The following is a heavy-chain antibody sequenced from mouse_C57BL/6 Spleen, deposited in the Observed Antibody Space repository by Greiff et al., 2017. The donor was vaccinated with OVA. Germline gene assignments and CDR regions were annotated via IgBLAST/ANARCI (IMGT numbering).Heavy chain of an antibody. CDR2: INPGSGGT. CDR1: GYAFTNYL. Sequence: QVQLQQSGAELVRPGTSVKVSCKASGYAFTNYLIEWVKQRPGQGLEWIGVINPGSGGTNYNEKFKGKATLTADKSSSTAYMQLSSLTSEDSAGYFCARGSYDTYWYFDVWGTGTTVTVSS. D-gene: IGHD2-3*01. V-gene: IGHV1-54*01. J-gene: IGHJ1*03. CDR3: ARGSYDTYWYFDV.